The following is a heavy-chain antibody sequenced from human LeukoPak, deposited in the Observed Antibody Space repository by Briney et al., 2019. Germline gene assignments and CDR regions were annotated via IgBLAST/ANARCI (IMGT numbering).Heavy chain of an antibody. D-gene: IGHD6-13*01. CDR1: RLTFTSSA. CDR3: ARDHVPKVGIAAGYFDY. J-gene: IGHJ4*02. CDR2: IVVGSGNT. V-gene: IGHV1-58*02. Sequence: GASVKVSCKASRLTFTSSAMQWVRQARGQRLEWIGWIVVGSGNTNYAQKFQERVTITRDMSTSTAYMELRSLRSDDTAVYYCARDHVPKVGIAAGYFDYWGQGTLVTVSS.